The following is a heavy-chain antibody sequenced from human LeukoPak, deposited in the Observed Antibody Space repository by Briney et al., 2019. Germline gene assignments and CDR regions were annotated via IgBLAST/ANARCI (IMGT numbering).Heavy chain of an antibody. D-gene: IGHD3-10*01. J-gene: IGHJ4*02. CDR1: GGSISSSSYY. V-gene: IGHV4-39*07. CDR3: ARDLSGGISMLRGVIND. Sequence: SETLSLTCTVSGGSISSSSYYWGWIRQPPGKGLEWIGSIYYSGSTYYNPSLKSRVTISVDTSKNQFSLHLNSVTPEDTALYYCARDLSGGISMLRGVINDWGQGTQVTVSS. CDR2: IYYSGST.